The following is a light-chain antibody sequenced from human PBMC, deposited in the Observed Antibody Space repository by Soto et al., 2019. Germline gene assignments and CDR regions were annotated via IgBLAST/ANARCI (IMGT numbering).Light chain of an antibody. V-gene: IGKV3-15*01. J-gene: IGKJ2*01. CDR2: SAS. Sequence: EIVMTQSPATLSVSPGERATLSCRASQSVSSNLAWYQQKPGQAPRLLIYSASTRATGIPARFSGSGSGTVFTLTISSLQSEDFAVYYCQQYNNWPPYTFGQGTKLEIK. CDR1: QSVSSN. CDR3: QQYNNWPPYT.